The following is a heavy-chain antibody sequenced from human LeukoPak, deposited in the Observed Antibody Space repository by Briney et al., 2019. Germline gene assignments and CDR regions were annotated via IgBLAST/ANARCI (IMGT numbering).Heavy chain of an antibody. CDR1: GGTFSSYA. J-gene: IGHJ4*02. V-gene: IGHV1-46*01. D-gene: IGHD5-18*01. Sequence: ASVKVSCKASGGTFSSYAISWVRQAPGQGLEWMGIINPSGGSTSYAQKFQGRVTMTRDMSTSTVYMELSSLRSEDTAVYYCARDDRIQLWNTFDYWGQGTLVTVSS. CDR2: INPSGGST. CDR3: ARDDRIQLWNTFDY.